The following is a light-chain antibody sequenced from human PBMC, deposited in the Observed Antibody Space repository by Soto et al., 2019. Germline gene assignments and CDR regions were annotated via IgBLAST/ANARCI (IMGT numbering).Light chain of an antibody. CDR1: QGIDRA. V-gene: IGKV1-13*02. Sequence: AIQLTQSPSSLSASVGDKVTIICRASQGIDRALAWYQQKPGKAPKLLIFDASSLEAGVPSRFSGSGSGTDFTLTISSLQPEDFATYYCQQYETFSGTFGPGTKVDIK. CDR2: DAS. J-gene: IGKJ1*01. CDR3: QQYETFSGT.